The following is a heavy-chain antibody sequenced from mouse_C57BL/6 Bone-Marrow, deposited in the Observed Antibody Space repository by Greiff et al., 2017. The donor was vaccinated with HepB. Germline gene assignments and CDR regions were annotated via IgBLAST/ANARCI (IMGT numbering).Heavy chain of an antibody. CDR1: GYAFSSSW. V-gene: IGHV1-82*01. CDR2: IYPGDGDT. J-gene: IGHJ2*01. Sequence: QVQLKQSGPELVKPGASVKISCKASGYAFSSSWMNWVKQRPGKGLEWIGRIYPGDGDTNYNGKFKGKATLTADKSSSTAYMQLSSLTSEDSAVYFCASYYGSSLYFDYWGQGTTLTVSS. CDR3: ASYYGSSLYFDY. D-gene: IGHD1-1*01.